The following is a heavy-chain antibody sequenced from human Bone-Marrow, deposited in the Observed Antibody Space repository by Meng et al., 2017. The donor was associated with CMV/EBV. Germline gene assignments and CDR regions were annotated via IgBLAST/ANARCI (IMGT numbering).Heavy chain of an antibody. J-gene: IGHJ6*02. CDR1: GGSLSSSSYY. CDR2: IYYSGST. V-gene: IGHV4-39*07. CDR3: ARERGNRLYYYYGMDV. Sequence: SETLSLTCAVSGGSLSSSSYYWGWIRQPPGKGLEWIGSIYYSGSTYYNPSVKSRVTISVDTSKNQFSLKLSSVTAADTAVYYCARERGNRLYYYYGMDVWGQGTTVTVSS.